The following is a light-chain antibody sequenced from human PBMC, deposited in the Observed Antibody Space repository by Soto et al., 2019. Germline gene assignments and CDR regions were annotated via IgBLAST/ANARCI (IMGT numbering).Light chain of an antibody. J-gene: IGLJ2*01. Sequence: QSALTQPRSVSGAPGQSVTISCTGTSSDVGDYNSVSWYQQQPDKAPRLIIYDVNKPPSGVPDRFSGSKSGNTASLTISGLQAEDEADYHCSSFASTYHHVLFGVGTKLTVL. CDR1: SSDVGDYNS. V-gene: IGLV2-11*01. CDR3: SSFASTYHHVL. CDR2: DVN.